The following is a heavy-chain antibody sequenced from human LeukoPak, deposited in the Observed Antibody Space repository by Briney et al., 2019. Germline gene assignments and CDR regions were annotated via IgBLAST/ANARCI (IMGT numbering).Heavy chain of an antibody. Sequence: ASVKVSCKVSGYTLTELSMHSVRQAPGHALEWMGWINPNSGGTNYAQKFQGRVTMTRDTSISTAYMELCRLRSDDTAVYYCARALYYYDSSGYYGPLEYWGQGTLVTVSS. CDR3: ARALYYYDSSGYYGPLEY. CDR1: GYTLTELS. J-gene: IGHJ4*02. CDR2: INPNSGGT. V-gene: IGHV1-2*02. D-gene: IGHD3-22*01.